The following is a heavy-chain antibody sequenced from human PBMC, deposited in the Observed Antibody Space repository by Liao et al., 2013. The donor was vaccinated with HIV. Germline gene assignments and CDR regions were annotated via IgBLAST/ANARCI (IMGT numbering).Heavy chain of an antibody. J-gene: IGHJ3*02. CDR2: INHSGST. CDR3: ARRLGYDFWSGRDLDAFDI. V-gene: IGHV4-34*01. D-gene: IGHD3-3*01. CDR1: AGSFSGYS. Sequence: QVQLQQWGAGLLKPSETLSLTCAVYAGSFSGYSWSWIRQPPGKGLEWIGEINHSGSTNYNPSLKSRVTISVDTSKNQFSLKLSSVTAADTAVYYCARRLGYDFWSGRDLDAFDIWGQGTMVTVSS.